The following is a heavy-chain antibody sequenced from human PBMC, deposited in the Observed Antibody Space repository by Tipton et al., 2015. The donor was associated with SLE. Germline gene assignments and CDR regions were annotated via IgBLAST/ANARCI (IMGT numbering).Heavy chain of an antibody. D-gene: IGHD3-10*01. CDR3: AKDRYYYGSGSPGAFDI. CDR2: ISYDGSNK. CDR1: GFTFSSYG. J-gene: IGHJ6*04. V-gene: IGHV3-30*18. Sequence: SLRLSCAASGFTFSSYGMHWVRQAPGKGLEWVAVISYDGSNKYYADSVKGRFTISRDNSKNTLYLQMNSLRAEDTAVYYCAKDRYYYGSGSPGAFDIWGKGTTVTVSS.